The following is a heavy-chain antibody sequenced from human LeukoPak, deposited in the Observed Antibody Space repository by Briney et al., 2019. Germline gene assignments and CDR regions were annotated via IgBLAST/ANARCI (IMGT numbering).Heavy chain of an antibody. CDR1: GFTVSNNY. Sequence: GGSLRLSCAASGFTVSNNYMSWVRQSPGKGLEWVSVIYTDGSTYYADSVKGRFTISRDNSKNTVYLQMNSLRGEDTAVYYCARDVALSTYHFDSSGLLDFWGQGTLVTVSS. CDR2: IYTDGST. CDR3: ARDVALSTYHFDSSGLLDF. J-gene: IGHJ4*02. V-gene: IGHV3-53*01. D-gene: IGHD3-22*01.